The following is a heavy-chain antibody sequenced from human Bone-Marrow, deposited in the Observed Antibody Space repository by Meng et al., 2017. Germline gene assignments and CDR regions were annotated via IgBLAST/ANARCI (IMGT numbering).Heavy chain of an antibody. CDR3: ARAPYYDFWSGYYVSSGWFDP. V-gene: IGHV3-33*01. CDR1: GFTFSSYG. D-gene: IGHD3-3*01. CDR2: IWYDGSNK. Sequence: GESLKISCAASGFTFSSYGMHWVRQAPGKGLEWVAVIWYDGSNKYYADSVKGRFTISRDNSKNTLYLQMNSLRAEDTAVYYCARAPYYDFWSGYYVSSGWFDPWGQGNLV. J-gene: IGHJ5*02.